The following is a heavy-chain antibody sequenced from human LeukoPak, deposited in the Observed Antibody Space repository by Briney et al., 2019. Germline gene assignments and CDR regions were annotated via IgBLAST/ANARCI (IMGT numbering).Heavy chain of an antibody. CDR1: EFTFNNYA. CDR2: ISASGGST. J-gene: IGHJ6*03. V-gene: IGHV3-23*01. D-gene: IGHD3-3*01. Sequence: GGSLRLSCAASEFTFNNYAMSWFRQAPGKGLERVSVISASGGSTHYADSVKGRFTISRDNSKNTLYLQMNSLRPEDTAIYYCARSNDFWSGPIRNYYYYMDVWGKGTTVTVSS. CDR3: ARSNDFWSGPIRNYYYYMDV.